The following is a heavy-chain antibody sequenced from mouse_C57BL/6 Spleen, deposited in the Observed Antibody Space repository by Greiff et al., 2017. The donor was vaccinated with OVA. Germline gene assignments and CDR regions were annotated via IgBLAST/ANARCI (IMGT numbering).Heavy chain of an antibody. V-gene: IGHV1-55*01. CDR3: AVENTTVVYYYYAMDY. CDR2: IYPGSGST. J-gene: IGHJ4*01. CDR1: GYTFTSYW. Sequence: QVQLKQPGAELVKPGASVKMSCKASGYTFTSYWITWVKQRPGQGLEWIGDIYPGSGSTNYNEKFKSKATLTVDTSSSTAYMQLSSLTSEDSAVYYCAVENTTVVYYYYAMDYWGQGTSVTVSS. D-gene: IGHD1-1*01.